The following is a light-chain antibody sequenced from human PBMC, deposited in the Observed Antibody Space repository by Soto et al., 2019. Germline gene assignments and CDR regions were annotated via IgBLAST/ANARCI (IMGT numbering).Light chain of an antibody. Sequence: QPVLTQPPSVSGAPGQRVTISCTGSSSNIGAGYDVHWYQQLPGTAPKLLSYGNSNRPSGVPDRFSGSESGTSASLAITGLRAEDEGDYYCQSYDSSLSGWVFGGGTNLTVL. CDR3: QSYDSSLSGWV. CDR1: SSNIGAGYD. J-gene: IGLJ3*02. V-gene: IGLV1-40*01. CDR2: GNS.